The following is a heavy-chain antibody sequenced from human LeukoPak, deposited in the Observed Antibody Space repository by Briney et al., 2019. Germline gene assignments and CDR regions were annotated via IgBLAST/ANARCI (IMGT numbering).Heavy chain of an antibody. CDR2: IYHSGST. D-gene: IGHD1-14*01. CDR3: ARASITYYYYYYMGV. J-gene: IGHJ6*03. Sequence: SETLSLTRTVSGGSISNYYWSWIRRPPGKGLEWIGSIYHSGSTYYNPSLKSRVTISVDTSKNQFSLKLSSVTAADTAVYYCARASITYYYYYYMGVWGKGTTVTVSS. CDR1: GGSISNYY. V-gene: IGHV4-59*01.